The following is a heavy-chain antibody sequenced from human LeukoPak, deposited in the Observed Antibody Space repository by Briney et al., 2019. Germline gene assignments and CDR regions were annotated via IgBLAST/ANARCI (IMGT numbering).Heavy chain of an antibody. J-gene: IGHJ4*02. V-gene: IGHV3-48*01. CDR3: ARDHSSGLYYFDY. Sequence: PGGSLRLSCAASGFTFSSYSMNWVHQAPGKGLEWVSYISSSSSTIYYADSVKGRFTISRDNAKNSLYLQMNSLRAEDTAVYYCARDHSSGLYYFDYWGQGTLVTVSS. CDR1: GFTFSSYS. D-gene: IGHD3-22*01. CDR2: ISSSSSTI.